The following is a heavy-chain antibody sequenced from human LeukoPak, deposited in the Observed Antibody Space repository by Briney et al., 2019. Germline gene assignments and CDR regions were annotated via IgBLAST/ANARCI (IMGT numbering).Heavy chain of an antibody. CDR3: ARAAHYYDSSGYYFRAFDI. Sequence: ASVKVSCKASGYTFTGYYMHWVRQAPGQGLEWMGWINPSSGGTNYAQKFQGRVTMTRDTSISTAYMELSRLRSDDTAVYYCARAAHYYDSSGYYFRAFDIWGQGTMVTVPS. D-gene: IGHD3-22*01. V-gene: IGHV1-2*02. CDR1: GYTFTGYY. J-gene: IGHJ3*02. CDR2: INPSSGGT.